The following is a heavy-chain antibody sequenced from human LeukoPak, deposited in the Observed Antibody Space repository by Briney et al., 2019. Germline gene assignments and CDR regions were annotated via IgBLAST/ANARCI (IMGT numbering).Heavy chain of an antibody. CDR1: GFTFSSYA. D-gene: IGHD3-10*01. Sequence: PGGSLRLSCAASGFTFSSYAMSWVRQAPGKGLEWVSIIYPGGSTNYADSVKGRFTISRDNSKNMLYLQMNSLRAEDTAVYYCADYGSGTGGLDYWGQGTLVTVSS. CDR3: ADYGSGTGGLDY. J-gene: IGHJ4*02. V-gene: IGHV3-53*01. CDR2: IYPGGST.